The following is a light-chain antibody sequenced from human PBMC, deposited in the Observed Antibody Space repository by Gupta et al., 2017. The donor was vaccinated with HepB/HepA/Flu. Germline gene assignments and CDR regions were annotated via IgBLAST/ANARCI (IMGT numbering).Light chain of an antibody. CDR1: QSVQKN. J-gene: IGKJ2*01. CDR3: KCLGY. CDR2: GAS. Sequence: DIVMTPSPATLSVSAGERVTLSCRASQSVQKNLTWYQHKPGQSPRLLRHGASIRATSIPPGFSGSEFGIEFALTISRLQPEDLGVYYCKCLGYFGQGTKLEIK. V-gene: IGKV3-15*01.